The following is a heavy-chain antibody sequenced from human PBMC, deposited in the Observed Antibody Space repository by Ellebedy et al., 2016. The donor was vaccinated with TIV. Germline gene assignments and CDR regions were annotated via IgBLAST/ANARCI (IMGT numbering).Heavy chain of an antibody. Sequence: GESLKISXAASGFTFSSYDMHWVRQATGKGLEWVSAIGTAGDTYYPGSVKGRFTISRENAKNSLYLQMNSLRAGDTAVYYCARVSGGGFDYWGQGTLVTVSS. D-gene: IGHD3-16*01. CDR1: GFTFSSYD. CDR3: ARVSGGGFDY. J-gene: IGHJ4*02. V-gene: IGHV3-13*01. CDR2: IGTAGDT.